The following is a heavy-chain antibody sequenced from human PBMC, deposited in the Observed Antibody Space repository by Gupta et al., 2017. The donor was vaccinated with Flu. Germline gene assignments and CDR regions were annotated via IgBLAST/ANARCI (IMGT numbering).Heavy chain of an antibody. CDR3: ARPALQGYGDYWGGAYYYYYGMDV. V-gene: IGHV1-69*01. Sequence: GWIIPIFGTANYAQKFQGRVTITADESTSTAYMELSSLRSEDTAVYYCARPALQGYGDYWGGAYYYYYGMDVWGQGTTVTVSS. CDR2: IIPIFGTA. D-gene: IGHD4-17*01. J-gene: IGHJ6*02.